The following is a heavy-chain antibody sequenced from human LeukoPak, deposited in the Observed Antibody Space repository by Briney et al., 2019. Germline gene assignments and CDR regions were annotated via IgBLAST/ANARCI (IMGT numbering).Heavy chain of an antibody. Sequence: GGSLRLSCAASGFTFSNAWMGWVRQAPGKGLQWVANIKTDGSEKYYVDSVKGRFTISRDNAKNSLYLQMNSLRAEDTAVYYCATYSSLNRREFQYWGQGTLLTVSS. CDR1: GFTFSNAW. V-gene: IGHV3-7*01. D-gene: IGHD3-22*01. J-gene: IGHJ1*01. CDR2: IKTDGSEK. CDR3: ATYSSLNRREFQY.